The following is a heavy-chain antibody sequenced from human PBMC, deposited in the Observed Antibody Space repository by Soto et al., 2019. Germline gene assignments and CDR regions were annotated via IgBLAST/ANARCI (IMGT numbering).Heavy chain of an antibody. Sequence: QVQLVQSGAEEKKPGASVKVSCKASGYTFSNYAMHWVRQAPGQRPEWMGWINAGNGNTKYSQKFQDRVTITRDTSASTAYMDLSSLRSDATAVYYCARDLRFDPWGQGTLVTVSS. CDR3: ARDLRFDP. CDR2: INAGNGNT. V-gene: IGHV1-3*05. J-gene: IGHJ5*02. CDR1: GYTFSNYA.